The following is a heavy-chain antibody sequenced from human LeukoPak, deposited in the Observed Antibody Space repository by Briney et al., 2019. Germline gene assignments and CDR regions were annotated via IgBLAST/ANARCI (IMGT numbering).Heavy chain of an antibody. CDR2: IYYSEST. Sequence: PSEALSLTCTVPGDSVISARYYRSWARQPPGKGLEWIGYIYYSESTNSNPCLKSRVTISVDTSKNQFMLNLSSVTAADTAVYYCPSRGYSYGFDYWGQGTLVTVSS. D-gene: IGHD5-18*01. CDR1: GDSVISARYY. J-gene: IGHJ4*02. V-gene: IGHV4-61*01. CDR3: PSRGYSYGFDY.